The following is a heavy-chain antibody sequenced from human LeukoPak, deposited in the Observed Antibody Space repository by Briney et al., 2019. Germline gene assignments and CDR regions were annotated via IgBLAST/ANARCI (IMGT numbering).Heavy chain of an antibody. J-gene: IGHJ6*03. V-gene: IGHV4-39*01. CDR3: ARQISDYYYYYMDV. CDR2: IYYSGTT. Sequence: NPSETLSLTCTVSGGSISSSNYYWGWIRQPPGKGLEWIGTIYYSGTTYYNPSLESRVTIFEDTSKNQFSLMLTSVTAADTAVYYCARQISDYYYYYMDVWGKGTTVTVSS. D-gene: IGHD2-15*01. CDR1: GGSISSSNYY.